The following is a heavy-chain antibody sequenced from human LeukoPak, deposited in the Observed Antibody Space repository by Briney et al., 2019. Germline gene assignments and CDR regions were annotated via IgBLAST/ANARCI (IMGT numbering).Heavy chain of an antibody. Sequence: GGSLRLSCAASGFTVSSNYMSWVRQAPGKGLEWVSVIYSGGSTYYADSVKGRFTISRDNSKNTLYLQMNSLRAEDTAVYYCARVGVRGWYWTDYWGQGTLVTVSS. D-gene: IGHD6-19*01. J-gene: IGHJ4*02. CDR1: GFTVSSNY. V-gene: IGHV3-53*01. CDR3: ARVGVRGWYWTDY. CDR2: IYSGGST.